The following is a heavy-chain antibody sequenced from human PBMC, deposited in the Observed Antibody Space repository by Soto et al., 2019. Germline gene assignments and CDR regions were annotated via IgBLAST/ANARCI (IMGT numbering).Heavy chain of an antibody. D-gene: IGHD6-19*01. CDR1: GGSISSGDYY. CDR3: ARDRSSVAGPSYGMDV. Sequence: SETLSLTCTVSGGSISSGDYYWSWIRQPPGKGLEWIGYIYYSGSTNYNPSLKSRVTISVDTSKNQFSLKLSSVTAADTAVYYCARDRSSVAGPSYGMDVWGQGTTVTVSS. V-gene: IGHV4-61*08. CDR2: IYYSGST. J-gene: IGHJ6*02.